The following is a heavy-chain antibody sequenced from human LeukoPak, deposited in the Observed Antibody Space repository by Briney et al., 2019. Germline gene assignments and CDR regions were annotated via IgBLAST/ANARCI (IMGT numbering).Heavy chain of an antibody. J-gene: IGHJ4*02. V-gene: IGHV3-23*01. CDR2: INDSGSST. Sequence: PGGSLRLSCAASGFTFRKYAMTWVRQAPGKGLEWVSGINDSGSSTYYTDSVKGRFTISRDNAKNTVYLQMNNLRAEDTAVYYCARDEAVAGFDYWGQGTLVTVSS. CDR1: GFTFRKYA. D-gene: IGHD6-19*01. CDR3: ARDEAVAGFDY.